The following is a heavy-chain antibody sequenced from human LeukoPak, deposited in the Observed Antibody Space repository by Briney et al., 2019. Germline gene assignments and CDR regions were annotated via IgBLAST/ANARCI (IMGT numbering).Heavy chain of an antibody. D-gene: IGHD4-11*01. CDR2: INPTSGAT. J-gene: IGHJ6*03. CDR3: AREVSWTTVTTRHYFYYYMDV. Sequence: GASVKVSCKASGYSFTDFHVHWVRPAPGQGLEWVGIINPTSGATTYAQKFQGRVTMTGDMSTSTVYMELSGLGSEDTAVYYCAREVSWTTVTTRHYFYYYMDVWGKGTTVTVSS. V-gene: IGHV1-46*01. CDR1: GYSFTDFH.